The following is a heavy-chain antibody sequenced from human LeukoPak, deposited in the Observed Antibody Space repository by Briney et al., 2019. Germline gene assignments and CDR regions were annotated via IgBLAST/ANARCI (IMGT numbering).Heavy chain of an antibody. J-gene: IGHJ4*02. CDR3: ARGRNSGGYHFDY. CDR2: INPNSGGT. CDR1: GYTFTGYY. V-gene: IGHV1-2*02. Sequence: ASVKVSCKASGYTFTGYYLHWVRQAPGQGLQWMGWINPNSGGTNYAQKFQGRVTMTRDTSISTAYMELSRLRSDDTAVYYCARGRNSGGYHFDYWGQGTLVTVSS. D-gene: IGHD2-15*01.